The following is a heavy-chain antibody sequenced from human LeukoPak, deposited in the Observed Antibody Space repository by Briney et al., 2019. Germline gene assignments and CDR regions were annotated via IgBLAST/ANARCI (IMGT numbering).Heavy chain of an antibody. Sequence: VASVKVSCKTSGGTFLSHTFSWVRQAPGHGLEWIGKITPVIETAKYAQTFQGRVSIYTDRDTTTVYMDLSGLRPDDTADYYCTRVNLRGSNYNWFDPWDQGTRVIVSS. CDR3: TRVNLRGSNYNWFDP. CDR1: GGTFLSHT. CDR2: ITPVIETA. V-gene: IGHV1-69*08. D-gene: IGHD3-10*01. J-gene: IGHJ5*02.